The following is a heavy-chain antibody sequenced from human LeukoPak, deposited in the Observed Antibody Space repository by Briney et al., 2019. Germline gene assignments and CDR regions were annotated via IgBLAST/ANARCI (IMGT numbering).Heavy chain of an antibody. CDR3: ARGLLWFGELLQN. CDR2: ISSSSSTI. V-gene: IGHV3-48*04. Sequence: GGSLRLSCAASGFTFSSYSMNWVRQAPGKGLEWVSYISSSSSTIYYADSVKGRFTISRDNAMNSLYLQMNSLRAEDTAVYYCARGLLWFGELLQNWGQGTLVTVSS. D-gene: IGHD3-10*01. J-gene: IGHJ4*02. CDR1: GFTFSSYS.